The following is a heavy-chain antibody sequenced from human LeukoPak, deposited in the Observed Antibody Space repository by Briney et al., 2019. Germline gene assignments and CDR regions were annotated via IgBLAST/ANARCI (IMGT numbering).Heavy chain of an antibody. CDR3: VRVGGASSILSAFDI. CDR1: GGSINSYY. Sequence: RSSETLSLTCTVSGGSINSYYWSWIRQPPGKGLEWIGYIYYSETINYNPSLTSRVIISLDTSKNQVSLKVTSVTAADTAVYYCVRVGGASSILSAFDIWGQGAMVTVSS. CDR2: IYYSETI. V-gene: IGHV4-59*01. J-gene: IGHJ3*02. D-gene: IGHD6-6*01.